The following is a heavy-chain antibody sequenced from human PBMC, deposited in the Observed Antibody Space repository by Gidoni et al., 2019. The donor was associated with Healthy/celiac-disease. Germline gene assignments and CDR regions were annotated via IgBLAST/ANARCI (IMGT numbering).Heavy chain of an antibody. J-gene: IGHJ6*03. D-gene: IGHD6-13*01. CDR3: ARGEYSSSWYYYYYYYMDV. V-gene: IGHV1-8*01. CDR1: GYTFTSYD. CDR2: MNPNSGNT. Sequence: QVQLVQSGAEVKKPGASVKVSCKASGYTFTSYDINWVRQATGQGLAWVGGMNPNSGNTGYAQKFQGRVTMTRNTSISTAYMELSSLRSEDTAVYYCARGEYSSSWYYYYYYYMDVWGKGTTVTVSS.